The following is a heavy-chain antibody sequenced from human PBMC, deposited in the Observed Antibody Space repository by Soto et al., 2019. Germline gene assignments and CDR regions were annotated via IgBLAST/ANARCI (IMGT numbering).Heavy chain of an antibody. CDR1: GFTFDDYA. J-gene: IGHJ5*02. CDR2: ISWNSGSI. V-gene: IGHV3-9*01. Sequence: GGSLRLSCAASGFTFDDYAMHWVRQAPGRGLEWVSGISWNSGSIGYADSVKGRFTISRDNAKNSLYLQVNSLRAEDTALYYCAKDSTRFLEWLYPPTNWFDPWGQGTLVTVSS. CDR3: AKDSTRFLEWLYPPTNWFDP. D-gene: IGHD3-3*01.